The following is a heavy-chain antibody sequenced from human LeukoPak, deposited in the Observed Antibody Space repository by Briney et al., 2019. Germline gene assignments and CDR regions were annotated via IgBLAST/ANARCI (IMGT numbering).Heavy chain of an antibody. CDR2: INPNSGGT. D-gene: IGHD3-22*01. Sequence: ASVKVSCKASGYTFTGYYMHWVRRAPGQGLEWMGWINPNSGGTNYAQKFQGRVTMTRDTSISTAYMELSRLRSDDTAVYYCAIRPEIHDSSGYYHIDAFDIWGQGTMVTVSS. J-gene: IGHJ3*02. CDR3: AIRPEIHDSSGYYHIDAFDI. CDR1: GYTFTGYY. V-gene: IGHV1-2*02.